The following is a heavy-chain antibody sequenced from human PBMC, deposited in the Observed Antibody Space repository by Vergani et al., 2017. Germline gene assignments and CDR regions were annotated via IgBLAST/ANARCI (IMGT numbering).Heavy chain of an antibody. CDR1: GFTVSSNY. D-gene: IGHD1-26*01. J-gene: IGHJ3*02. CDR3: AREGWELLRAFDI. V-gene: IGHV3-53*02. Sequence: EVQLVETGGGLIQPGGSLRLSCAASGFTVSSNYMSWVRQAPGKGLEWVSVIYSGGSTYSADSVKGRFTISRDNSKNTRYLQMNSLRAEDTAVYYCAREGWELLRAFDIWGQGTMVTVSS. CDR2: IYSGGST.